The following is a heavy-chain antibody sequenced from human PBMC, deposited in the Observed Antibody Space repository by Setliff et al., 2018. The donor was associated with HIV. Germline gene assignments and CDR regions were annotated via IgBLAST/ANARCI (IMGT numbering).Heavy chain of an antibody. J-gene: IGHJ3*02. CDR1: GYSISSGYY. D-gene: IGHD6-13*01. Sequence: SETLSLTCVVSGYSISSGYYWGWIRQPPGTGLEWIGSFYHSTTYYNPSLKSRVAMSVDTAKNQFSLKLTSVSAADTAVYFCARDRIEVIAETPHDVFDIWGRGTMVTVSS. CDR3: ARDRIEVIAETPHDVFDI. CDR2: FYHSTT. V-gene: IGHV4-38-2*02.